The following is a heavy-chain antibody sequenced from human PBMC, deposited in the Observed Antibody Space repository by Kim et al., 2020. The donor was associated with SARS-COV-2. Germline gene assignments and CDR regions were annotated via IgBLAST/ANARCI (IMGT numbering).Heavy chain of an antibody. J-gene: IGHJ6*02. Sequence: SETLSLTCAVYGGSFSGYYWSWIRQPPGKGLEWIGEINHSGSTNYNPSLKSRVTISVDTSKNQFSLKLSSVTAADTAVYYCARLRLYYYYGMDVWGQGTTVTVSS. CDR2: INHSGST. CDR1: GGSFSGYY. CDR3: ARLRLYYYYGMDV. V-gene: IGHV4-34*01.